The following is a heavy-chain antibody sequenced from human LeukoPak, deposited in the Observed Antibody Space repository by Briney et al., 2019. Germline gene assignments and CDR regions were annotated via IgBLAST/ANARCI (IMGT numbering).Heavy chain of an antibody. V-gene: IGHV3-15*01. D-gene: IGHD3-22*01. J-gene: IGHJ5*02. Sequence: GGSLRLSCAASGFTFSNAWMSWVRQSVGKGLEWVGRIRPKSEGGTTDYGAPMNGRVTISREDSKDMLYLQMDTLEAEDTGVYYCTRLLRPLPGSGYMNWFDPWGPGTLVTVSS. CDR3: TRLLRPLPGSGYMNWFDP. CDR2: IRPKSEGGTT. CDR1: GFTFSNAW.